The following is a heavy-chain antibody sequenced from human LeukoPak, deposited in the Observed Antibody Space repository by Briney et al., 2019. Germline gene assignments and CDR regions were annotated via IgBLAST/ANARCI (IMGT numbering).Heavy chain of an antibody. J-gene: IGHJ6*02. CDR3: AREEVVTAKYYYGMDV. D-gene: IGHD2-21*02. V-gene: IGHV1-18*03. CDR1: GYTFTSYG. CDR2: ISAYNGNT. Sequence: ASVKVSCKASGYTFTSYGISWVRQAPGLGLEWMGWISAYNGNTNYAQKLQGRVTMTTDTSTSTAYMELRGLKSDDMAVHYCAREEVVTAKYYYGMDVWGQGTTVTVSS.